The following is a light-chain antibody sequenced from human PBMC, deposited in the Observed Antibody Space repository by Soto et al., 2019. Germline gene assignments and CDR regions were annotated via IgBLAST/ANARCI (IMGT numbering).Light chain of an antibody. Sequence: SVLTQPASVSGSPGQSITISCTGTSSDVGGYNSVSWYQQHPGKAPKLVIYEVTNRPSGTSNRFSGSKSGNTASLTISGLQAEDEADYYCSSYTSSSTRVFGTGTKVTVL. CDR1: SSDVGGYNS. J-gene: IGLJ1*01. CDR3: SSYTSSSTRV. V-gene: IGLV2-14*01. CDR2: EVT.